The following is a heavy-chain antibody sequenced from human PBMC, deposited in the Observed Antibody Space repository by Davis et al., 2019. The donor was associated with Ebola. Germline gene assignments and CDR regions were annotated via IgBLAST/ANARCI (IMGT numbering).Heavy chain of an antibody. J-gene: IGHJ6*02. Sequence: ASVKVSCKASGYTFTSYGISWVRQAPGQGLEWMGWISAYNGNTNYAQKLQGRVTMTTDTSTSTAYMELRSLRSDDTAVYYCARVYYYDSSGYYFHYYYGMDVWGQGTTVTVSS. CDR2: ISAYNGNT. D-gene: IGHD3-22*01. V-gene: IGHV1-18*01. CDR1: GYTFTSYG. CDR3: ARVYYYDSSGYYFHYYYGMDV.